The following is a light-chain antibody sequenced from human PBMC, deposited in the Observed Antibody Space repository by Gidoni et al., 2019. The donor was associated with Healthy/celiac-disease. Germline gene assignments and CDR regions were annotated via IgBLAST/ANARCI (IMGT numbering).Light chain of an antibody. V-gene: IGKV1-39*01. Sequence: DIQMTQSPYSLSASVGDRVTITCRASQSSSSYLNWYQQKPGKAPKLLIYAASSLQSGVPSRFRGSGSGTDFTLTISSLQPEDFATYYCQQSYSTPRTFGQGTKVEIK. J-gene: IGKJ1*01. CDR3: QQSYSTPRT. CDR2: AAS. CDR1: QSSSSY.